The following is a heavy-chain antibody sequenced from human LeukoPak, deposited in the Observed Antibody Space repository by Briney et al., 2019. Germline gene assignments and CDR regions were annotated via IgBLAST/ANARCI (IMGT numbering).Heavy chain of an antibody. CDR3: AKAGSLGDSSGYLDDY. Sequence: PGGSLRLSCAASGFTFSSYGMHWVRQAPGKGLEWVAVVSRSGASQYYADSVKGRFTISRDNSKNTLYLQMNSLRAEDTAVYYCAKAGSLGDSSGYLDDYWGQGTLVTVSS. D-gene: IGHD3-22*01. V-gene: IGHV3-30*18. CDR2: VSRSGASQ. J-gene: IGHJ4*02. CDR1: GFTFSSYG.